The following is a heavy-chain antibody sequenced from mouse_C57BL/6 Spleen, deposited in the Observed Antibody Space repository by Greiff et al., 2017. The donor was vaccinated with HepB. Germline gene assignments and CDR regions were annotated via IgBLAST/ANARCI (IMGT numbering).Heavy chain of an antibody. J-gene: IGHJ2*01. CDR1: GYSLTRYG. V-gene: IGHV2-9*02. Sequence: QVQLKESGPGLVAPSQSLSITCTVYGYSLTRYGVHWVRQPPGKGLEWLGLIWAGGSTNYHWALMSRLSISIDNSKSLVFVIMNSLQTDDTALYYCARSKYLARYWGQGTTLTVSS. CDR2: IWAGGST. CDR3: ARSKYLARY. D-gene: IGHD5-1*01.